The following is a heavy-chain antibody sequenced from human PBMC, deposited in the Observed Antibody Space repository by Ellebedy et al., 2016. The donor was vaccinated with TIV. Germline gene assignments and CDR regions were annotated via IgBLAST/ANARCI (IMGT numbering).Heavy chain of an antibody. CDR3: ARGQTGNAFDI. D-gene: IGHD1-1*01. V-gene: IGHV4-30-4*01. CDR2: IYYSGSA. Sequence: MPSETLSLTCTVPGGSINSGDYYWSWIRQPPGKGLEWVGYIYYSGSAYYNSSLKGRVKISVDRSKKQISLDLNSVTAADTAVYFCARGQTGNAFDIWGQGTTVTVSS. CDR1: GGSINSGDYY. J-gene: IGHJ3*02.